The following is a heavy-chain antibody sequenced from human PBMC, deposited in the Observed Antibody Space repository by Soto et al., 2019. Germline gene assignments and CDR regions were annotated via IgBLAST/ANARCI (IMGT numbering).Heavy chain of an antibody. CDR3: AGRDCTNGVCYFY. CDR2: INGDASST. J-gene: IGHJ4*02. V-gene: IGHV3-74*01. D-gene: IGHD2-8*01. Sequence: HPGGSLRLSCAASGFTFSNYWMHWVRQAPGKGLVWVSRINGDASSTSYADSVKGRFTISRDNTKNTLYLHMSSLRAEDTAVYYCAGRDCTNGVCYFYWGQGTLVTVSS. CDR1: GFTFSNYW.